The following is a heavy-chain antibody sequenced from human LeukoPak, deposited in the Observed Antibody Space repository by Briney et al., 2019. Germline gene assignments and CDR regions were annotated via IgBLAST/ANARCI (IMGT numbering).Heavy chain of an antibody. Sequence: SETLSLTCAVYGGSFSGYYWSWIRQPPGKGLEWIGEINHSGSTNYNPSLKSRVTILVDTSKNQFSLKLSSVTAADTAVYYCARVEYSSSSGGNWFDPWGQGTLVTVSS. CDR2: INHSGST. V-gene: IGHV4-34*01. D-gene: IGHD6-6*01. CDR3: ARVEYSSSSGGNWFDP. CDR1: GGSFSGYY. J-gene: IGHJ5*02.